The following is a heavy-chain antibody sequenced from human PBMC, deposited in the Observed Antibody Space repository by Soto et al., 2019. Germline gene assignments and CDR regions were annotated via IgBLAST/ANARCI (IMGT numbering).Heavy chain of an antibody. J-gene: IGHJ4*02. CDR3: ATRGGVGGVRGADY. D-gene: IGHD3-10*01. V-gene: IGHV3-23*01. CDR1: GFTFSSYA. Sequence: EVQLLESGGGLVQPGGSLRLSCAASGFTFSSYAMSWVRQAPGKGLEWVSAISGSGGSTYYADSVKGRFTISRDNSKNTLYLQMNSLRAEDTPVYYCATRGGVGGVRGADYWGQGTLVTVSS. CDR2: ISGSGGST.